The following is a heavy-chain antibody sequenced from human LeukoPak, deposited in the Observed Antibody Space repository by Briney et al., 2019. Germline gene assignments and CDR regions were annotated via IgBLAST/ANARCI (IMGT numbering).Heavy chain of an antibody. D-gene: IGHD3-22*01. CDR2: ISWNSGSI. CDR3: ARTYDSSGGDAFDI. J-gene: IGHJ3*02. CDR1: GFTFDDYA. V-gene: IGHV3-9*01. Sequence: GGSLRLSCAASGFTFDDYAMHWVRHAPGKGLEWVSGISWNSGSIGYADSVKGRFTISRDNAKNSLYLQMNSLRAEDTALYYCARTYDSSGGDAFDIWGQGTMVTVSS.